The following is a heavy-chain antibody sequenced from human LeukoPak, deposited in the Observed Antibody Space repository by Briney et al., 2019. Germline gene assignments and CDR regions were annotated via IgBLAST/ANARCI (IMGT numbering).Heavy chain of an antibody. CDR3: TSETVTARDC. CDR1: EFSVSNTY. D-gene: IGHD4-17*01. V-gene: IGHV3-53*01. J-gene: IGHJ4*02. Sequence: GGSLRLPCAASEFSVSNTYVSWVRQAPGKGLEWVSIIYSGGNTYYADSVKGRFTISRDNSKNNLYLQMNRLRPEDTAVYYCTSETVTARDCRGQGSLVTVSS. CDR2: IYSGGNT.